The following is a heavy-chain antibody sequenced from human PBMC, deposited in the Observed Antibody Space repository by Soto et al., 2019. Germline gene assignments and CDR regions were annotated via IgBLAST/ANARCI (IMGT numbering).Heavy chain of an antibody. CDR1: GFTLSRYS. D-gene: IGHD3-3*01. CDR2: ISRSSSTI. J-gene: IGHJ4*02. V-gene: IGHV3-48*01. Sequence: GGSLRLSCAASGFTLSRYSMNWVRQAPGKGLEWVSYISRSSSTIHYADSVKGRFTISRDNAKNSLYLQMNSLRAEDTAVYYCAREYYDFWSGYSDYWGQGTLVTVSS. CDR3: AREYYDFWSGYSDY.